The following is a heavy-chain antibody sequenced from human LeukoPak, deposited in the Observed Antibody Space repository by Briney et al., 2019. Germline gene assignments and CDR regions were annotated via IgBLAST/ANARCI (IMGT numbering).Heavy chain of an antibody. CDR2: INHSGST. D-gene: IGHD1-26*01. V-gene: IGHV4-34*01. CDR3: ARDNSGRYRGNWFDP. Sequence: SETLSLTCAVYGGSFSGYYWSWIRQPPGKGLEWIGEINHSGSTNYNPSLKSRVTMSVDTSKNQFSLKLSSVTAADTAVYYCARDNSGRYRGNWFDPWGQGTLVTVSS. J-gene: IGHJ5*02. CDR1: GGSFSGYY.